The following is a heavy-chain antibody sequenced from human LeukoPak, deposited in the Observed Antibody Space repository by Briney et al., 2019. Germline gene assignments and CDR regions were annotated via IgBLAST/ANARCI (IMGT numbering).Heavy chain of an antibody. CDR3: ARDYCGGDCRAPNDAFDI. Sequence: GGSLRLSCAASGFTVSSNYMSWVRQAPGKGLEWVSVIYSGGSTYYADSVKGRFTISRHNSKNTLYLQMNSLRAEDTAVYYCARDYCGGDCRAPNDAFDIWGQGTMVTVSS. V-gene: IGHV3-53*04. J-gene: IGHJ3*02. CDR1: GFTVSSNY. CDR2: IYSGGST. D-gene: IGHD2-21*01.